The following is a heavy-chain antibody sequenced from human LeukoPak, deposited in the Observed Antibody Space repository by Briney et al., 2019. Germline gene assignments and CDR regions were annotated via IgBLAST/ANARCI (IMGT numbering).Heavy chain of an antibody. D-gene: IGHD3-3*01. CDR3: ARVRRSARDAFDI. Sequence: SETLSLTCAVYGGSFSGYYWSWIRQPPGKGLERIGEINHSGSTNYNPSLKSRVTISVDTSKNQFSLKLSSVTAADTAVYYCARVRRSARDAFDIWGQGTMVTVSS. V-gene: IGHV4-34*01. CDR1: GGSFSGYY. CDR2: INHSGST. J-gene: IGHJ3*02.